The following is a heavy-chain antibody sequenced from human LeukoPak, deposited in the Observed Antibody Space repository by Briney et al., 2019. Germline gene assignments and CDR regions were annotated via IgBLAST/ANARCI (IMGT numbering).Heavy chain of an antibody. CDR3: ARSATTVTTNKGVNFDY. V-gene: IGHV1-69*05. CDR1: GGTFSSYA. J-gene: IGHJ4*02. Sequence: SVKVSCKASGGTFSSYAISWVRQAPGQGLEWMGRIIPIFGTANYAQKFQGRDTITTDESTSTAYMELSSLRSEDTAVYYCARSATTVTTNKGVNFDYWGQGTLVTVSS. D-gene: IGHD4-17*01. CDR2: IIPIFGTA.